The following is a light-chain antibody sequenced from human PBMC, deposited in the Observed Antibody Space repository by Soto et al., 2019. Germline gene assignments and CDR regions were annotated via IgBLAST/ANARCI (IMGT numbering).Light chain of an antibody. CDR1: QTISSY. J-gene: IGKJ2*01. CDR3: QQTFRTPHT. V-gene: IGKV1-39*01. Sequence: DIQMTQSPASLSASVGDRVTITCRASQTISSYLNWYQQKAGAAPKLLIYSASTLQSGVPSRFSGSGFGTDYTLTISSLQPAGFAVYYCQQTFRTPHTFGQGTKLDIK. CDR2: SAS.